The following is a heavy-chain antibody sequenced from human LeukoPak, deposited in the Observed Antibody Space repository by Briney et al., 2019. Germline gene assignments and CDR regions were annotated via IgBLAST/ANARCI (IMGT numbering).Heavy chain of an antibody. D-gene: IGHD3-22*01. Sequence: PGGSLRLSCAASGFTFSSYSMNWVRQAPGEGLEWVSSISSSSSYIYYADSVKGRFTISRDNAKNSLYLQMNSLRAEDTAVYYCARDPSTYYYDSSGYYNWFDPWGQGTLVTVSS. J-gene: IGHJ5*02. CDR1: GFTFSSYS. CDR2: ISSSSSYI. CDR3: ARDPSTYYYDSSGYYNWFDP. V-gene: IGHV3-21*01.